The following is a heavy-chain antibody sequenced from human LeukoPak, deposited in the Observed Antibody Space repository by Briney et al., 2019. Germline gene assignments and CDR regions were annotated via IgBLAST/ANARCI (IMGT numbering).Heavy chain of an antibody. CDR1: GYSFTNYA. D-gene: IGHD3-16*02. Sequence: ASVKVSCKASGYSFTNYAMNWVRQAPGQGLEWMGWIHPSTGNPTYAQGFTGRFVFSLDTSVSTAYLQISSLKAEDTAVYYCARACQPLGGLSFPDYWGQGTLVTVSS. J-gene: IGHJ4*02. CDR3: ARACQPLGGLSFPDY. V-gene: IGHV7-4-1*02. CDR2: IHPSTGNP.